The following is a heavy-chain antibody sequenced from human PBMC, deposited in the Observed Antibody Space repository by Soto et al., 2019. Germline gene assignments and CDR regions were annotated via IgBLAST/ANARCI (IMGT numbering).Heavy chain of an antibody. J-gene: IGHJ5*02. CDR2: IGGSCANT. CDR3: ATWNLVAS. Sequence: GGSLRLSCATSGFIFSSYSMSWVRQAPGRGLEWVSGIGGSCANTKYADSVKGRFTISRDNSKNTLFLQMNSLRAEDTAVYYCATWNLVASWGQGTLVTVSS. D-gene: IGHD1-7*01. V-gene: IGHV3-23*01. CDR1: GFIFSSYS.